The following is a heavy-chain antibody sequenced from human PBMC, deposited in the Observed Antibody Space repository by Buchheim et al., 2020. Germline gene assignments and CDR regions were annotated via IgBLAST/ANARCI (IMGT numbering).Heavy chain of an antibody. CDR3: ARYLGCTNGVCYRGRYFDY. CDR1: GGSVNSDESY. CDR2: LYYSGNT. J-gene: IGHJ4*02. V-gene: IGHV4-31*03. D-gene: IGHD2-8*01. Sequence: QVQLQESGPGLVKPSQTLSLTCTVSGGSVNSDESYWTWIRQHPGKGLEWIGYLYYSGNTYYNPSLKSRIFISLDTSKNQFSLKLSSVTVADTAVYYCARYLGCTNGVCYRGRYFDYWGQGTL.